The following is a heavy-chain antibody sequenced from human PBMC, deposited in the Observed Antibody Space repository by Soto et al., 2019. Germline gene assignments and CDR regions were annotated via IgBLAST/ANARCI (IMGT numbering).Heavy chain of an antibody. CDR1: GFTFSRHG. J-gene: IGHJ4*02. CDR3: AKGLTKYSSSVVY. Sequence: QVQLVESGGGVVQPGRSQRLSCAASGFTFSRHGMYWVRQAPGKGLECVAVISYDGSNKYYADSVKGRFTISRDNSKNTLSLQMNSLRAEDTAVYYCAKGLTKYSSSVVYWGQGPLVTVS. V-gene: IGHV3-30*18. D-gene: IGHD6-6*01. CDR2: ISYDGSNK.